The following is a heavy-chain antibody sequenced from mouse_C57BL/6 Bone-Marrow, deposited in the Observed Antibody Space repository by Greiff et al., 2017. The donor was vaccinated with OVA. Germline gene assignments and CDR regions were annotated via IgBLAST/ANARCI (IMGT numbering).Heavy chain of an antibody. V-gene: IGHV8-8*01. CDR2: IWWDDDK. D-gene: IGHD1-1*01. CDR3: ARMEGYYYGNYAMDY. J-gene: IGHJ4*01. Sequence: ESGPGILQPSQTLSLTCSFSGFSLSTFGMGVGWIRQPSGKGLEWLAHIWWDDDKYYNPALKSRLTISKDTSKNQVFLKIANVVTADTATYYCARMEGYYYGNYAMDYWGQGTSVTVSS. CDR1: GFSLSTFGMG.